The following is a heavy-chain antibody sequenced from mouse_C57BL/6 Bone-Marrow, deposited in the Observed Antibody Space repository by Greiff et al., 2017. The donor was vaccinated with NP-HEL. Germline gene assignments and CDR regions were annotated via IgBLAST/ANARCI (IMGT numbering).Heavy chain of an antibody. D-gene: IGHD1-1*01. Sequence: EVQLQQSVAELVRPGASVKLSCTASGFTIKNTYMHWVKQRPEQGLEWIGRIDPANGNTKYAPKFQGKATITADTSSNTAYLQLSSLTSEDTAIYYCARLLLRRGYWGQGTTLTVSS. CDR1: GFTIKNTY. V-gene: IGHV14-3*01. CDR3: ARLLLRRGY. J-gene: IGHJ2*01. CDR2: IDPANGNT.